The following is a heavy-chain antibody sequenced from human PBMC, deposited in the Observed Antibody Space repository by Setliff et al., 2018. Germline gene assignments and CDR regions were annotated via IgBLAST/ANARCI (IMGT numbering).Heavy chain of an antibody. Sequence: SETLSLTCAVYGGPFSTYYWTWVRLPPGKGLEWIGNIHHSASTNYDPSLQSRLSLSVDTSKNQFYLKLNSVNAADAAVYYCARSTQQVLIDGTYYFYGLDVWGPGTTVTSP. D-gene: IGHD6-13*01. V-gene: IGHV4-34*10. J-gene: IGHJ6*02. CDR2: IHHSAST. CDR3: ARSTQQVLIDGTYYFYGLDV. CDR1: GGPFSTYY.